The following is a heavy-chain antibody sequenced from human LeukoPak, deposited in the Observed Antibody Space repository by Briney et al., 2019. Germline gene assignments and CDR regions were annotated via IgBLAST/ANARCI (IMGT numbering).Heavy chain of an antibody. Sequence: GGSLRLSCAASGFTFNNYWVHWVRQVPGKGLVWVSRINNDGSSASYVDSVKGRFTISRDNAKNTLFLQMNSLRAEDTAVYYCARRGTGHGMDVWGQGTTVIVSS. J-gene: IGHJ6*02. CDR1: GFTFNNYW. CDR2: INNDGSSA. V-gene: IGHV3-74*01. CDR3: ARRGTGHGMDV. D-gene: IGHD1-1*01.